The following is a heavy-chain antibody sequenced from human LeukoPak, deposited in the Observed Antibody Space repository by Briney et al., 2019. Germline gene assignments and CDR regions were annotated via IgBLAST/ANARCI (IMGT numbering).Heavy chain of an antibody. CDR3: ARGSSVVALD. Sequence: GGSLRLSCAASGFTFSSYWMHWVRQVPGKGLVWVSRITSEGSSTSYADSVKGRFTISRDNARNTLYLQMNSLRAEDTAVYYGARGSSVVALDWGQGTLVTVSS. V-gene: IGHV3-74*01. D-gene: IGHD2-15*01. J-gene: IGHJ4*02. CDR1: GFTFSSYW. CDR2: ITSEGSST.